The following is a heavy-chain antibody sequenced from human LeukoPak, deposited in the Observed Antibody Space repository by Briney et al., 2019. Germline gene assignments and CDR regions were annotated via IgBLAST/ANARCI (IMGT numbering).Heavy chain of an antibody. CDR3: ARGNIAAAGIHY. Sequence: GGSLRLSCAASGFTFSSYWMHWVRQAPGKGLVWVSRINGDGSSTTYVDSVMGRFTISRDNAKNTLYLQMNSVRAKDTAVYYCARGNIAAAGIHYWGQGTLVIVSS. J-gene: IGHJ4*02. V-gene: IGHV3-74*01. CDR1: GFTFSSYW. D-gene: IGHD6-13*01. CDR2: INGDGSST.